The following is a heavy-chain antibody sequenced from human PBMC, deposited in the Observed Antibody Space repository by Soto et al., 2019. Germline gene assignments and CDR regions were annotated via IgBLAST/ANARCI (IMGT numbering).Heavy chain of an antibody. CDR1: GFTFSSYA. V-gene: IGHV3-23*01. CDR3: AKDPILVKYYDILTGYPSTFDY. D-gene: IGHD3-9*01. CDR2: ISGSGGST. J-gene: IGHJ4*02. Sequence: GGSLRLSCAASGFTFSSYAMSWVRQAPGKGLEWVSAISGSGGSTYYADSVKGRFTISRDNSKNTLYLQMNSLRAEDTAVYYCAKDPILVKYYDILTGYPSTFDYWGQGTLVTVSS.